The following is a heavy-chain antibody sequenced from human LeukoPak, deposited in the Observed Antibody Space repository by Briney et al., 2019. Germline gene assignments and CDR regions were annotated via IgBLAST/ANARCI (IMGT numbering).Heavy chain of an antibody. D-gene: IGHD3-22*01. CDR3: ARDGRWINYYDGSSPV. J-gene: IGHJ4*02. CDR2: IKQDGSEK. CDR1: GFTFSSYW. V-gene: IGHV3-7*01. Sequence: GGSLRLSCAASGFTFSSYWMSWVRQAPGKGLEWVANIKQDGSEKYYVDSVKGRFTISRDNAKNSLYLQMNSLGVEDTAVYYCARDGRWINYYDGSSPVWGQGTLVTVSS.